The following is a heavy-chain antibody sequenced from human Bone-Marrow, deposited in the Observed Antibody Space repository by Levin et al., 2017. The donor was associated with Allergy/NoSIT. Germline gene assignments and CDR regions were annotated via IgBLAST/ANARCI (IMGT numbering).Heavy chain of an antibody. D-gene: IGHD1-26*01. J-gene: IGHJ5*02. CDR1: GFIFSSYS. CDR3: ASLGIQWDLLNWFDP. Sequence: GGSLRLSCAASGFIFSSYSMNWVRQAPGKGLEWVSSISSSSNYIYYADSVKGRFTISRDNAKNSLYLQMNSLRAEDTAGYYCASLGIQWDLLNWFDPWGQGTLVTVSS. V-gene: IGHV3-21*01. CDR2: ISSSSNYI.